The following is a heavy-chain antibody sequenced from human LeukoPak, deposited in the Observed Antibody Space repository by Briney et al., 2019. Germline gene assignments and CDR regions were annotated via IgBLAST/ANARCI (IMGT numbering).Heavy chain of an antibody. V-gene: IGHV1-2*02. CDR2: INPNSGGT. CDR1: GYTFTDYY. Sequence: ASVKVSCKASGYTFTDYYMHWFRQAPGQGLEWMGWINPNSGGTNYAQKFQARVTMTRDTSIRTAYMELSRLTSDDTAVYFCARDEAGESRTSPVVRGVTFDYWGQGTLVTVSS. J-gene: IGHJ4*02. CDR3: ARDEAGESRTSPVVRGVTFDY. D-gene: IGHD3-10*01.